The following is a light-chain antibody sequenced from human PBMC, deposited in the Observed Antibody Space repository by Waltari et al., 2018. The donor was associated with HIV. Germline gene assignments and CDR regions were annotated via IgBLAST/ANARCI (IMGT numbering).Light chain of an antibody. CDR1: ALPKQS. CDR2: KDT. V-gene: IGLV3-25*03. CDR3: QSADSSGTWV. J-gene: IGLJ3*02. Sequence: SYELTQPPSVSVSPGQPARITCSGDALPKQSAYWYHQKPGQAPVLVIYKDTERPSGIPERSSGSSSGTTVTLTISGVQAEDEADYYCQSADSSGTWVFGGGTKLTVL.